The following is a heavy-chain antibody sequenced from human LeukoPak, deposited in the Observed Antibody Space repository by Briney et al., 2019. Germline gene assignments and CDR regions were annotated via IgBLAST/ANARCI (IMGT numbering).Heavy chain of an antibody. CDR2: INPNSGGT. V-gene: IGHV1-2*02. J-gene: IGHJ3*02. CDR3: ARDEAAAGPFDI. D-gene: IGHD6-13*01. Sequence: ASVKVSCKASGYTFTGYYMHWVRQAPGQGLEWVGWINPNSGGTNYAQKLQGRVTITTDTSTSTAYMELRSLRSDDTAVYYCARDEAAAGPFDIWGQGTMVTVSS. CDR1: GYTFTGYY.